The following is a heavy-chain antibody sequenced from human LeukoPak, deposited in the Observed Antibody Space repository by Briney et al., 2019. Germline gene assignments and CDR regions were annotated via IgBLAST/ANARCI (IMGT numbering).Heavy chain of an antibody. D-gene: IGHD4-11*01. CDR3: ARDDSNYPGSYYMDV. J-gene: IGHJ6*03. Sequence: SETLSLTCAVYGGSFSGYYWSWIRQPPGKGLEWIGEINHSGSTNYNPSLKSRVTISVDTSKNQFSLKLSSVTAADTAVYYCARDDSNYPGSYYMDVWGKGTTVTVSS. CDR2: INHSGST. V-gene: IGHV4-34*01. CDR1: GGSFSGYY.